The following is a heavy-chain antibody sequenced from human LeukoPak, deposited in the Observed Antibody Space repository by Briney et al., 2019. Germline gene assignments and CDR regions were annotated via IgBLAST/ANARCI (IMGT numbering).Heavy chain of an antibody. J-gene: IGHJ3*02. CDR3: ARVRSVGGNPHAFNI. CDR1: GFTFSSYA. V-gene: IGHV3-64*01. D-gene: IGHD4-23*01. CDR2: ISSNGGST. Sequence: PGGSLRLSCAASGFTFSSYAMSWVRQAPGKGLEYVSAISSNGGSTYYANSVKGRFTISRDNSKNTLYLQMGSLRAEDMAVYYCARVRSVGGNPHAFNIWGQGTMVTVSS.